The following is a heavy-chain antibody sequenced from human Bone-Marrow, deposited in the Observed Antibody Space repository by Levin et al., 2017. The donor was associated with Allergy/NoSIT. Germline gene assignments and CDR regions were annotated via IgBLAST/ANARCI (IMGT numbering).Heavy chain of an antibody. D-gene: IGHD7-27*01. CDR3: ARVPPGVGDYFDY. V-gene: IGHV3-30-3*01. CDR2: ISYDGSNK. Sequence: GESLKISCAASGFTFSSYTMHWVRQAPGKGLEWVAVISYDGSNKYYADSVKGRFTISRDNSKNTLYLQMNSLRAEDTAVYYCARVPPGVGDYFDYWGQGTLVTVSS. CDR1: GFTFSSYT. J-gene: IGHJ4*02.